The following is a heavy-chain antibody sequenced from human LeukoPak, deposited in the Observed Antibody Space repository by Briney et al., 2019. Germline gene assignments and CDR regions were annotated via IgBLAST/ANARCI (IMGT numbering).Heavy chain of an antibody. J-gene: IGHJ4*02. CDR3: ASTRETGYGDYPPGSDY. CDR1: GGSISSGGYY. CDR2: IYYSGST. D-gene: IGHD4-17*01. V-gene: IGHV4-31*03. Sequence: PSQTLSLTCTVSGGSISSGGYYWSWIRQHPGKGLEWIGYIYYSGSTYYNPSLKSRVTISVDTSKNQFSLKLSSVTAADTAVYYCASTRETGYGDYPPGSDYWGQGTLVTVSS.